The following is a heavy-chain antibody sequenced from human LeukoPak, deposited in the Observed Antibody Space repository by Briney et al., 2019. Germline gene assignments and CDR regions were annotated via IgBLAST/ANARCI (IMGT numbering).Heavy chain of an antibody. Sequence: GGSLRLSCAVSGFTFSSYAMNWVRQAPGKGLEWVSGLSGSGATTYYADSVKGRFTISRDNSKNTLYLQMNSLRAEDTAVYYCAKNIVGSLDAFDIWGQGTMVTVSS. J-gene: IGHJ3*02. D-gene: IGHD3-16*02. CDR3: AKNIVGSLDAFDI. CDR1: GFTFSSYA. CDR2: LSGSGATT. V-gene: IGHV3-23*01.